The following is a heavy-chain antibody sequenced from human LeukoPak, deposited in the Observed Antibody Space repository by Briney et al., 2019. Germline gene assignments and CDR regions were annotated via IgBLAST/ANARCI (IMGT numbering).Heavy chain of an antibody. CDR2: IYYSGST. J-gene: IGHJ4*02. CDR3: ARVRDESWSDY. V-gene: IGHV4-31*03. Sequence: SETLSLTCTVSGGSISSGGYYWSWIRQHPGKGLEWIGYIYYSGSTYYNPSLKSRVTVSVDTSKNQFSLKLSSVTAADTAVYYCARVRDESWSDYWGQGTLVTVSS. D-gene: IGHD3-3*01. CDR1: GGSISSGGYY.